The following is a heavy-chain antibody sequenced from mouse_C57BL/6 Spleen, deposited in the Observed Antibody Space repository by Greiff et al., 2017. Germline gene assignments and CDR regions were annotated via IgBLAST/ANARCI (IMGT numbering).Heavy chain of an antibody. D-gene: IGHD6-1*01. J-gene: IGHJ2*01. CDR3: ARADYSSRSYD. V-gene: IGHV1-7*01. CDR1: GYTFTSYW. CDR2: INPSSGYT. Sequence: VQLQQSGAELAKPGASVKLSCKASGYTFTSYWMHWVKQRPGQGLEWIGYINPSSGYTTYNQQFKDQATLTADKSSSTAYMQLSSLTYEDSAVDYCARADYSSRSYDWGQGTTLTVSS.